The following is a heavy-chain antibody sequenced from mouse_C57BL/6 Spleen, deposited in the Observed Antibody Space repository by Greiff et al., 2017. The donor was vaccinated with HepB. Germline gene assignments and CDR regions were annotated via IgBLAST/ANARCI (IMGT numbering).Heavy chain of an antibody. J-gene: IGHJ2*01. CDR3: ARYDGHYPFDY. D-gene: IGHD2-3*01. CDR1: GYTFTDYY. V-gene: IGHV1-26*01. Sequence: EVQLQQSGPELVKPGASVKISCKASGYTFTDYYMNRVKQSHGKSLEWIGDINPNNGGTSYNQKFKGKATLTVDKSSSTAYMELRSLTSEDSAVYYCARYDGHYPFDYWGQGTTLTVSS. CDR2: INPNNGGT.